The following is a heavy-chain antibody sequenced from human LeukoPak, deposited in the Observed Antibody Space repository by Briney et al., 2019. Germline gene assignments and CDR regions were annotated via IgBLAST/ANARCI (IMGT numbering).Heavy chain of an antibody. CDR1: GLTFSTYA. CDR3: AKDGLRGYDFDY. Sequence: GGSLRLSCAASGLTFSTYAMSWVRQAPGKGLEWVARISNLAGTTDYADSVKGRFTISRDNSKDTLYLEMNSLRVEDTAEYYCAKDGLRGYDFDYWGQGTLVIVSS. D-gene: IGHD5-12*01. V-gene: IGHV3-23*01. CDR2: ISNLAGTT. J-gene: IGHJ4*02.